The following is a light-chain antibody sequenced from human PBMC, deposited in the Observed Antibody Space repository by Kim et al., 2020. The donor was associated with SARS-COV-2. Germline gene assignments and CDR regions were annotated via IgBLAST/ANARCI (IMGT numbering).Light chain of an antibody. CDR2: ENN. CDR1: SSHLVADYF. V-gene: IGLV1-40*01. J-gene: IGLJ3*02. CDR3: QSYDNRLSVWV. Sequence: QMLPLSCTGSSSHLVADYFVHWYRQFPGTAPELLIFENNERPSGVPDRFSGSKSGTSAALAITGLEAEDEADYYCQSYDNRLSVWVFGGGTKLAVL.